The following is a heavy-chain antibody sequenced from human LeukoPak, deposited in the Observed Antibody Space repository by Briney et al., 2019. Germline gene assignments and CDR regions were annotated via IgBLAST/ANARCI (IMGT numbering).Heavy chain of an antibody. V-gene: IGHV4-4*09. J-gene: IGHJ4*02. CDR3: VQKIGCPGFDY. D-gene: IGHD6-19*01. Sequence: KTSETLSLTCTTSGVSISRFYWSWVRQPPGKGLEWIGNIYSGVHTYFNPSLKSRVIISVDTSKNQFSLNLTSVTAADTAMYYCVQKIGCPGFDYWGKGILVTVSS. CDR2: IYSGVHT. CDR1: GVSISRFY.